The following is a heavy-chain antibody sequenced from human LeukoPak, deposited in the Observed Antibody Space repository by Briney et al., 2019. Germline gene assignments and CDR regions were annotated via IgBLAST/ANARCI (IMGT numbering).Heavy chain of an antibody. Sequence: PGGSLRLSCAASGFTFSSYAMSWVRQAPGKGLEWVSAISGSGGSTYYADTVKGRFTISRDNSKNTLYLQMNSLRAEDTAVYYCARIFLGDILTGYIYNAFDIWGQGTMVTVSS. J-gene: IGHJ3*02. CDR3: ARIFLGDILTGYIYNAFDI. CDR2: ISGSGGST. CDR1: GFTFSSYA. V-gene: IGHV3-23*01. D-gene: IGHD3-9*01.